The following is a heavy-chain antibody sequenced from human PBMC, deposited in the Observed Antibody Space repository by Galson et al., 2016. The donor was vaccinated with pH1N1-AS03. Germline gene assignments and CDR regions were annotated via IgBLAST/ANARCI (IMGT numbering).Heavy chain of an antibody. CDR3: ARGFLEAVIDY. CDR2: INVGSGNT. V-gene: IGHV1-3*01. D-gene: IGHD3-3*01. CDR1: GHNFTNYA. J-gene: IGHJ4*02. Sequence: SVKVSCKASGHNFTNYAIHWVRQAPGQRLEWMGWINVGSGNTTYSQKFQGRVTMTRDTSASTAYKELSSLTSDDTSLYYCARGFLEAVIDYWGQGSLGTVSS.